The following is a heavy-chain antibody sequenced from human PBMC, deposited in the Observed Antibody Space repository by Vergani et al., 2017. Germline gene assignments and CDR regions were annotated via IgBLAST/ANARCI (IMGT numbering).Heavy chain of an antibody. CDR2: IYSGDET. D-gene: IGHD3-10*01. CDR3: ARGNYYGSGTYVDP. Sequence: EVQLLESGGGLVQPGGSLRLSCAASGITFSTYAMTWVRQAPGKGLEWVSHIYSGDETYYADSVKGRVTISRDTSKNTLHLQINNLRVEDTAVYYCARGNYYGSGTYVDPWGQGTLVTVSS. V-gene: IGHV3-66*02. CDR1: GITFSTYA. J-gene: IGHJ5*02.